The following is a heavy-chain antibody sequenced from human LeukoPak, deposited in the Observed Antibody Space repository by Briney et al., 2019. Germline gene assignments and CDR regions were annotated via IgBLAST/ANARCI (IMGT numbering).Heavy chain of an antibody. D-gene: IGHD4-23*01. CDR2: TRNKANSYTT. V-gene: IGHV3-72*01. J-gene: IGHJ4*02. Sequence: GGSLRLSCAASGFTFSDHYMDWVRQAPGKGLEWVGRTRNKANSYTTEYAASVKGRSTISRDDSKNSLYLQMNSLKTEDTAVYYCARDQDGGNYFDYWGQGTLVTVSS. CDR1: GFTFSDHY. CDR3: ARDQDGGNYFDY.